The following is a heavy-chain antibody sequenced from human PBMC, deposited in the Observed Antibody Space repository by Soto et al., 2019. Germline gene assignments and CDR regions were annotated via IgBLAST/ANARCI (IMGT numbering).Heavy chain of an antibody. Sequence: QVQLVQSGTEVKKSGSSVKVSCRASGGTSSNFVITWVRQVPGQGLEWLGGILPMFGAVKYAQKFQDRLISTADRSTQTAAMELGSLRSEDTDVYYWSRPKRSGYDRGDSYYHTMDVWGHGTTVTVS. J-gene: IGHJ6*02. CDR1: GGTSSNFV. V-gene: IGHV1-69*06. D-gene: IGHD3-3*01. CDR3: SRPKRSGYDRGDSYYHTMDV. CDR2: ILPMFGAV.